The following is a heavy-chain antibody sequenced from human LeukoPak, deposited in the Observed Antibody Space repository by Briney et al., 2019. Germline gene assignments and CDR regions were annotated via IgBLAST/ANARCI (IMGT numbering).Heavy chain of an antibody. V-gene: IGHV4-39*07. D-gene: IGHD1-26*01. Sequence: SETLSLTCTVSGGSISSSSYYWGWIRQPPGKGLEWIGSIYYSGSTYYNPSLKSRVTMSVDTSKNQFSLKLSSVTAADTAVYYCARVVPQYSGSYYYYYMDVWGKGTTVTVSS. J-gene: IGHJ6*03. CDR3: ARVVPQYSGSYYYYYMDV. CDR2: IYYSGST. CDR1: GGSISSSSYY.